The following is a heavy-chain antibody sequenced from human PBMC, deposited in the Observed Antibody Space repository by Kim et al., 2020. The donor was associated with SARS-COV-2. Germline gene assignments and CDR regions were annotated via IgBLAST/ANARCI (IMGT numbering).Heavy chain of an antibody. J-gene: IGHJ6*02. V-gene: IGHV1-69*13. CDR3: ARDRGSWYDGDHYYYYGMDV. D-gene: IGHD6-13*01. Sequence: SVKVSCKASGGTFSSYAISWVRQAPGQGLEWMGGIIPIFGTANYAQKFQGRVTITADESTSTAYMELSSLRSEDTAVYYCARDRGSWYDGDHYYYYGMDVWGQGTTVTVSS. CDR1: GGTFSSYA. CDR2: IIPIFGTA.